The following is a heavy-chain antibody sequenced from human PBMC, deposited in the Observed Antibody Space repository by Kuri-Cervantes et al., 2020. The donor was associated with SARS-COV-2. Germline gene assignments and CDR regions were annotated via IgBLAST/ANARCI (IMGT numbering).Heavy chain of an antibody. J-gene: IGHJ4*02. V-gene: IGHV4-39*01. Sequence: GSLRLSCTVSGGSISSSSYYWGWIRQPPGKELEWIGSIYYSGSTYYNPSLKSRVTISVDTSKNQFSLKLSSVTAADTAVYYCARVRLCFDYWGQGTLVTDSS. CDR2: IYYSGST. D-gene: IGHD3-16*01. CDR3: ARVRLCFDY. CDR1: GGSISSSSYY.